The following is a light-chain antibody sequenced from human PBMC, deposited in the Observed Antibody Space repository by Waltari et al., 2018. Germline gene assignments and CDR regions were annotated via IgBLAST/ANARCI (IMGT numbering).Light chain of an antibody. V-gene: IGLV1-40*01. Sequence: QSVLTQPPTVSGAPGPRVPIPCTVDRSNIAAGNAVPCSQPLPGTAPKLLIYGNNKRPSGVPDRFSGSKSGTSASLGITGLQAEDEADYYCQSYDSSLGGSRVFGTGTKVTVL. CDR2: GNN. CDR1: RSNIAAGNA. CDR3: QSYDSSLGGSRV. J-gene: IGLJ1*01.